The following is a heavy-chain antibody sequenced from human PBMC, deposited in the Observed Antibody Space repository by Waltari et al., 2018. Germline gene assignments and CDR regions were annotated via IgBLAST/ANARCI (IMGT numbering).Heavy chain of an antibody. V-gene: IGHV4-34*01. CDR1: GGSFSGYY. Sequence: QVQLQQWGAGLLKPSETLSLTCAVYGGSFSGYYWSWIRQPPGKGLEWIGEIKHSGSTTDHRARRVGVTLAFETAKNQLSVKLGSVSAADTAVYYCARGRGYDFWSGYYTPMYYFDYWGQGTLVTVSS. J-gene: IGHJ4*02. D-gene: IGHD3-3*01. CDR3: ARGRGYDFWSGYYTPMYYFDY. CDR2: IKHSGST.